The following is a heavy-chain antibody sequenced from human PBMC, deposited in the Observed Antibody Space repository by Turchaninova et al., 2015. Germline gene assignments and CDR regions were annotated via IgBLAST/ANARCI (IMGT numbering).Heavy chain of an antibody. D-gene: IGHD7-27*01. CDR2: IKSCSGYT. J-gene: IGHJ5*02. V-gene: IGHV1-3*01. CDR3: ARGSTWGDWFDP. CDR1: GYTFTSYT. Sequence: QVQLVQSGAEVKKPGASVKVSCKASGYTFTSYTMHWVRQAPGQRIEWMGCIKSCSGYTKNSQKCKGSVTSTRDTSASTAYMDLSSLTSEDTAGYYCARGSTWGDWFDPWGQGTLVTVSS.